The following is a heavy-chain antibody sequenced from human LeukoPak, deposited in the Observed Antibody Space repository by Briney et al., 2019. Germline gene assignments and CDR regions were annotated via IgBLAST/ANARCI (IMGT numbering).Heavy chain of an antibody. CDR1: GGSISTYY. CDR2: VYYTGST. V-gene: IGHV4-59*01. D-gene: IGHD2-15*01. J-gene: IGHJ4*02. Sequence: SETLSLTCTVSGGSISTYYWSWIRQPPGRGLEWIGYVYYTGSTDYNPSLKSRVAISVDTSKNQFSLKLNSVTAADTAMYYCARGDCSGGSCYEGRYYSDYWGQGTLVTVSS. CDR3: ARGDCSGGSCYEGRYYSDY.